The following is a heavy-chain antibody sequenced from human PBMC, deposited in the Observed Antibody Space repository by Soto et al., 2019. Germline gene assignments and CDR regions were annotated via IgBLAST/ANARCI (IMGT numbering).Heavy chain of an antibody. CDR3: ARGAPAAIRRYCYYGMDV. J-gene: IGHJ6*02. CDR1: GRSFSGYY. V-gene: IGHV4-34*01. Sequence: PSETLSLTCAVYGRSFSGYYLSWMRQPPGKGLEWIGEINHSGSTNYNPSLKSRVTISVDTSKNQFSLKLSSVTAADTAVYYCARGAPAAIRRYCYYGMDVWGQGTTVTVSS. D-gene: IGHD2-2*02. CDR2: INHSGST.